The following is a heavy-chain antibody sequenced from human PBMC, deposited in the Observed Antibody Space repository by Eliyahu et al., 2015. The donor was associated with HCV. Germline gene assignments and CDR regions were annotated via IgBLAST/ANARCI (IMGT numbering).Heavy chain of an antibody. CDR2: IWSDGSDI. CDR3: AKDMGSGLTTSLDY. Sequence: QVQIVESGGGVVQPGRSLXLSCAASGFXFSNFAMHWVRQPPGKGLEWVAVIWSDGSDIYYADSVRGRFTISRDNSKNTLYVQMDSLRVEDTAVYYCAKDMGSGLTTSLDYWGQGTLVTVSS. V-gene: IGHV3-33*06. D-gene: IGHD3-3*01. CDR1: GFXFSNFA. J-gene: IGHJ4*02.